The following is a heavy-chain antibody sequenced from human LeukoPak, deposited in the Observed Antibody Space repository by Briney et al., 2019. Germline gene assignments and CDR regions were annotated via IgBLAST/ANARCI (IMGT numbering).Heavy chain of an antibody. CDR3: AAGKYGSGWDK. CDR1: GFTSDTYG. D-gene: IGHD6-19*01. Sequence: GGSLRLSCAASGFTSDTYGVNWVRQAPGKGLEWVSGISIDSGGTEFADSVKGRFAISKDSPKNTLFLQMNSLRVEDTAIYYCAAGKYGSGWDKRGQGSLVTVSS. CDR2: ISIDSGGT. J-gene: IGHJ4*02. V-gene: IGHV3-23*01.